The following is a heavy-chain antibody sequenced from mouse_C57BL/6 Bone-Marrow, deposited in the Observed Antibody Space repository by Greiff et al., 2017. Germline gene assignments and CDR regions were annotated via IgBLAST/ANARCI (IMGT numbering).Heavy chain of an antibody. D-gene: IGHD1-1*01. CDR2: IDPETGGT. CDR1: GYTFTDYE. CDR3: TRDYYGSSHYYAMDY. Sequence: VQLQESGAELVRPGASVTLSCKASGYTFTDYEMHWVKQTPVHGLEWIGAIDPETGGTAYNQKFKGKAILTAAKSSSTAYMELRSLTSEDSAVYYCTRDYYGSSHYYAMDYWGQGTSVTVSS. J-gene: IGHJ4*01. V-gene: IGHV1-15*01.